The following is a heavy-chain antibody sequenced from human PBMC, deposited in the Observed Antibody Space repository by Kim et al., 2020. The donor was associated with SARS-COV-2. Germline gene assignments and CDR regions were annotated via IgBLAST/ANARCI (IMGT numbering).Heavy chain of an antibody. J-gene: IGHJ3*02. V-gene: IGHV4-34*01. CDR2: INHSGST. D-gene: IGHD3-16*02. Sequence: SETLSLTCAVYGGSFSGYYWSWIRQPPGKGLEWIGEINHSGSTNYNPSLKSRVTISVDTSKNQFSLKLSSVTAADTAVYYCARIPTRGPVWGSYRYRSDAFDIWGQGTMVTVSS. CDR1: GGSFSGYY. CDR3: ARIPTRGPVWGSYRYRSDAFDI.